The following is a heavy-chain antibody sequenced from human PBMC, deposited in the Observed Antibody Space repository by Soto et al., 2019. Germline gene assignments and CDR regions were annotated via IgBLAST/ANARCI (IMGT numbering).Heavy chain of an antibody. J-gene: IGHJ4*02. D-gene: IGHD3-16*02. Sequence: QLQLQESGPGLVKPSETLSLTCTVSGGSIGSTIYYWGWIRQPPGKGLEWIGSIYYSGRTYFNPSLTSRVTISVDTSKSQFSLRLTSVTAADTAVYYCARHLSTYDYIWGSYRPYYFDYWGQGTLVTVSS. V-gene: IGHV4-39*01. CDR3: ARHLSTYDYIWGSYRPYYFDY. CDR2: IYYSGRT. CDR1: GGSIGSTIYY.